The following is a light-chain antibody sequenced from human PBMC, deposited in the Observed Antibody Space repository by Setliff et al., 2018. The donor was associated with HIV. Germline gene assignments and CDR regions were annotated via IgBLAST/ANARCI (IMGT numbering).Light chain of an antibody. CDR3: CSYTSSYTYV. CDR2: GDS. Sequence: QSVLTQPASVSGSPGQSITISCIGSSSDVGKYDLVSWYQQYPGKAPRLIIYGDSERPSGVSNRFSGSKSGNTASLTISGLQADDEADYYCCSYTSSYTYVFGTGTKVTVL. V-gene: IGLV2-14*02. J-gene: IGLJ1*01. CDR1: SSDVGKYDL.